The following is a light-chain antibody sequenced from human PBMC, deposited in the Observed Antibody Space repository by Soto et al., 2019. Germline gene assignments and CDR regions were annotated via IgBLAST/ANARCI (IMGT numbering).Light chain of an antibody. Sequence: DIQMTQSPSSLSASVGDRVTITCRASQGIRNDLGWYQQKPGKAPKRLIYAASSLQSGVPSRFSGSGSGTDFTLTISSLQPEDFGTYYCQQSSSTPPWTFGQGTKVDIK. V-gene: IGKV1-39*01. CDR2: AAS. CDR1: QGIRND. J-gene: IGKJ1*01. CDR3: QQSSSTPPWT.